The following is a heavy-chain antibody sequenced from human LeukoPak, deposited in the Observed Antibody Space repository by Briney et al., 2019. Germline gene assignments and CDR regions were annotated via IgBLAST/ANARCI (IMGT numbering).Heavy chain of an antibody. V-gene: IGHV3-64D*06. D-gene: IGHD5-12*01. CDR3: VKPLGSSGYGYFFDY. CDR2: IVSNAGST. Sequence: RGCLRLSCSAPVFTFSTYAIHSGPPALREGLEYVSAIVSNAGSTYSADSVKGRFTISRDNSKNTLYLQMSSLRAEDTAVYYCVKPLGSSGYGYFFDYGGQGTLVTVSS. CDR1: VFTFSTYA. J-gene: IGHJ4*02.